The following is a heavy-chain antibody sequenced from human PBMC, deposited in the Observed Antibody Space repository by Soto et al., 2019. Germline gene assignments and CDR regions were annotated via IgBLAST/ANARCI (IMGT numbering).Heavy chain of an antibody. CDR1: GFTLSDYD. D-gene: IGHD3-22*01. J-gene: IGHJ4*02. CDR3: AKGITGTSGYWVS. Sequence: EVQLLESGGGLVQPGGSVRLSCAASGFTLSDYDMGWVRQAPGKGLEWVAGIRASGSITYYTDSVKGRFTISRDNSKSTLDLQMNSLRDEDTATYYCAKGITGTSGYWVSWGRGTLVTVSA. V-gene: IGHV3-23*01. CDR2: IRASGSIT.